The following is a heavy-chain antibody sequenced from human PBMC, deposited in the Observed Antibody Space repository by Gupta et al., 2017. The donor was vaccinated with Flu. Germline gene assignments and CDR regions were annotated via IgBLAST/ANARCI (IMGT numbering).Heavy chain of an antibody. CDR1: GYTFTGYY. Sequence: QVQLVQSGPAVKKPGASVTVSCTASGYTFTGYYMHWVRQAPGQGLEWMGRINPNSGGPDYAHKFQGRVTMTRDTSISTAYRERSRLRSDDTGVYYCARGSAVGGGGCFHQWGQGTLVTVSS. J-gene: IGHJ1*01. CDR2: INPNSGGP. V-gene: IGHV1-2*05. CDR3: ARGSAVGGGGCFHQ. D-gene: IGHD3-16*01.